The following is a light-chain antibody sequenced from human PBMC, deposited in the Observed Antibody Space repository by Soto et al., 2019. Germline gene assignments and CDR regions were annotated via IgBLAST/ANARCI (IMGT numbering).Light chain of an antibody. Sequence: EIVLTHSPGTLSLSPGERATLSCRASQSVSSSYLAWYQQKPGQAPRLLIYGASSRATGIPDRFSGIGSGTDFTLTISRLEPEDFAVYYCQQYGSSPYTFGQGTKVDIK. CDR1: QSVSSSY. J-gene: IGKJ2*01. CDR2: GAS. CDR3: QQYGSSPYT. V-gene: IGKV3-20*01.